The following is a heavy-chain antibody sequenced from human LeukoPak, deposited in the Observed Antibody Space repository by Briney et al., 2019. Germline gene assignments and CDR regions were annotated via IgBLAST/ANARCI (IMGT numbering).Heavy chain of an antibody. Sequence: PGGSLRLSCAASGFTVSSKYMSWVRQAPGKGLEWVSAISGSGGSTYYADSVKGRFTISRDNSKNTLYLQMNSLRAEDTAVYYCAKSGLGVNWLRLGVDYWGQGTLVTVSS. CDR2: ISGSGGST. CDR3: AKSGLGVNWLRLGVDY. J-gene: IGHJ4*02. D-gene: IGHD5-12*01. CDR1: GFTVSSKY. V-gene: IGHV3-23*01.